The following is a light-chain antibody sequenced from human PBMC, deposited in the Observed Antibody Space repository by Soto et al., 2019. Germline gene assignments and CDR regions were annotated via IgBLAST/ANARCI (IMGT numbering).Light chain of an antibody. CDR1: NSDVGAYNY. J-gene: IGLJ3*02. CDR3: ASYTVSHTRV. Sequence: QPVLTQPASVSGSPGQSITISCTGSNSDVGAYNYVSWYQQHPGKAPKLIIYEVNNQPSGVSHRFSGSKSGNTASLTISGLQADDEAEYYCASYTVSHTRVFGGGTKLTVL. CDR2: EVN. V-gene: IGLV2-14*01.